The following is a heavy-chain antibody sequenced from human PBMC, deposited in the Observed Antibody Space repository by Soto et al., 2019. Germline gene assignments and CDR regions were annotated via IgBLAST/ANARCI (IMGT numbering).Heavy chain of an antibody. CDR2: ISRSGIYL. CDR3: ARDRYGDYSFES. CDR1: GFTFSDYT. D-gene: IGHD4-17*01. J-gene: IGHJ4*02. Sequence: GGALRLSCAASGFTFSDYTMNWVRQAPGKGLEWVSSISRSGIYLYNVDSVKGRLTISRDSAENSLYLQLNSLRAEETAVYYCARDRYGDYSFESWGQGTLVTVSS. V-gene: IGHV3-21*01.